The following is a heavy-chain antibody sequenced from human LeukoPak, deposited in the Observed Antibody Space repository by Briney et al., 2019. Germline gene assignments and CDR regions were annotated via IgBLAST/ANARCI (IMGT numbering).Heavy chain of an antibody. D-gene: IGHD4-23*01. J-gene: IGHJ5*02. CDR3: AREGHTLTTVGA. Sequence: SQTLSLTCTVSGGSISSGSYYWSWIRQPAGKGLGWIGRIYTSGSTNYNPSLKSRVTISVDTSKNQFSLKLSSVTAADTAVYYCAREGHTLTTVGAWGQGTLVTVSS. CDR2: IYTSGST. V-gene: IGHV4-61*02. CDR1: GGSISSGSYY.